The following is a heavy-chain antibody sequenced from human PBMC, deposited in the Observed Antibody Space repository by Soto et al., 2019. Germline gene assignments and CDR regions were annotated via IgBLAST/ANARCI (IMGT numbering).Heavy chain of an antibody. CDR2: IYPGDSDT. V-gene: IGHV5-51*01. D-gene: IGHD3-10*01. Sequence: GESLKISCKGSGYSFTSYRIGWVRQMPGKGLEWMGIIYPGDSDTRYSPSFQGQVTTSADKSISTAYLQWSSLKASDTAMYYCARWGDYYGPGILYYYYGLDIWGQGTTVTVSS. CDR3: ARWGDYYGPGILYYYYGLDI. J-gene: IGHJ6*02. CDR1: GYSFTSYR.